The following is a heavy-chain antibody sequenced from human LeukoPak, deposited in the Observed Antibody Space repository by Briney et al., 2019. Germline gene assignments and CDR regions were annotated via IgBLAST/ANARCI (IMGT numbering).Heavy chain of an antibody. D-gene: IGHD4-17*01. CDR1: GGSISSYY. CDR2: IYYSGST. J-gene: IGHJ4*02. V-gene: IGHV4-59*01. CDR3: ARGDGDYVYIDY. Sequence: LETLSLTCTVSGGSISSYYWSWIRQPPGKGLEWIGYIYYSGSTNYNPSLKSRVTISVDTSKNQFSLKLSSVTAAGTAVYYCARGDGDYVYIDYWGQGTLVTVSS.